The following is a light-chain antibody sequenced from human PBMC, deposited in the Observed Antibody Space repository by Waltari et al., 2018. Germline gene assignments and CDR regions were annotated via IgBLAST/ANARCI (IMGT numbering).Light chain of an antibody. CDR1: QSVNNNY. J-gene: IGKJ4*01. CDR2: GAS. CDR3: QQYATSPEA. V-gene: IGKV3-20*01. Sequence: EIVLTQSLGTLSLSPGERATLSCRASQSVNNNYLAWYQQKPGQAPRLLIYGASTRATGIPDRFRGSGSGTDFTLTISRLEPEDFAAYYCQQYATSPEAFGGGTKVDIK.